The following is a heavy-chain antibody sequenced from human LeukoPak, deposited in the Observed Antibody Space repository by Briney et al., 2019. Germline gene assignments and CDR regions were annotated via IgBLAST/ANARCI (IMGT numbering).Heavy chain of an antibody. D-gene: IGHD1-7*01. CDR2: INHSGST. CDR1: GGSFSGYY. V-gene: IGHV4-34*01. CDR3: ARGRRWNYHLDY. Sequence: PSETLSLTCAVYGGSFSGYYWSWIRQPPGKGLEWIGEINHSGSTNYNPSLKSRVTISVDTSKNQFSLKLSSVTAADTAVYYCARGRRWNYHLDYWGQGTLVTVSS. J-gene: IGHJ4*02.